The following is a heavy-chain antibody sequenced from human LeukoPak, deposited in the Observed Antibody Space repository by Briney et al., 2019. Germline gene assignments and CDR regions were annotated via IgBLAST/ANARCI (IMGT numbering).Heavy chain of an antibody. J-gene: IGHJ6*02. V-gene: IGHV3-30*04. CDR2: ISYDGSNK. D-gene: IGHD2-2*01. CDR1: GFTFSSYA. CDR3: ARGGYQLLFQDGMDV. Sequence: GESLRLSCAVSGFTFSSYAMHWVRQAPGKGLEWAAVISYDGSNKYYAASVKGRFTISRDNSNNTLYLQMNSLRAEDTSVYYCARGGYQLLFQDGMDVWGQGTTVTVSS.